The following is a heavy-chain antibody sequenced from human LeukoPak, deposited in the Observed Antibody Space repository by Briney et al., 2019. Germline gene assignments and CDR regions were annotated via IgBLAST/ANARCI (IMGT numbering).Heavy chain of an antibody. CDR1: GFTFSAYS. V-gene: IGHV3-21*01. CDR2: ITSGDFV. CDR3: ARGGFNMVRGVIIPSNPYYYYMDI. Sequence: GGSLRLSCAVSGFTFSAYSMNWVRQAPGKGLEWVSSITSGDFVYFADSLKGRFTISRDNAKSSLYLQMNSLRAEDTAVYYCARGGFNMVRGVIIPSNPYYYYMDIWGKGTTVTVSS. J-gene: IGHJ6*03. D-gene: IGHD3-10*01.